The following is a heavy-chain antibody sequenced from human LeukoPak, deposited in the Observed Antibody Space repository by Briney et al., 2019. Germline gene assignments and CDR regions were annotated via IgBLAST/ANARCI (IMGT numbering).Heavy chain of an antibody. V-gene: IGHV5-51*01. Sequence: HGESLKISCKGSGYSFASYWIGWVRQMPGKGLEWMGIIYPGDSDTRYSPSLQGQVTISVDKSISTAYLQWSSLKASDTAMYYCARLGGASGGLHDWFDPWGQGTLVTVSS. J-gene: IGHJ5*02. D-gene: IGHD4-11*01. CDR3: ARLGGASGGLHDWFDP. CDR1: GYSFASYW. CDR2: IYPGDSDT.